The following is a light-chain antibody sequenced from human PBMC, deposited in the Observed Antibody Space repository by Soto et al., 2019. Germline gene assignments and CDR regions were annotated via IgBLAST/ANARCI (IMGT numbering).Light chain of an antibody. Sequence: QSALXQPASVSGSPGQSITISCTATSSDVGGFNYVSWVQQHPGKAPKLMIYEVSNRPSGVSNRFSGSKSGNTASLTISGLQAEDEADYYCSSYTSISTYVFGTGTKVT. V-gene: IGLV2-14*01. CDR3: SSYTSISTYV. J-gene: IGLJ1*01. CDR1: SSDVGGFNY. CDR2: EVS.